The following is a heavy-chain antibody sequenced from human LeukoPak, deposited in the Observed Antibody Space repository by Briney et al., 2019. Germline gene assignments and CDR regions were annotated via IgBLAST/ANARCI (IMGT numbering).Heavy chain of an antibody. Sequence: GGSLRLSCAASGFTFSSYAMHWVRQAPGKGLEWVAVISYDGSNKYYADSVKGRFTISRDNSKNTLYLQMNSLRAEDTAVYYCARGAGFDYWGQGTLVTVSS. CDR2: ISYDGSNK. J-gene: IGHJ4*02. CDR1: GFTFSSYA. V-gene: IGHV3-30-3*01. CDR3: ARGAGFDY. D-gene: IGHD3-16*01.